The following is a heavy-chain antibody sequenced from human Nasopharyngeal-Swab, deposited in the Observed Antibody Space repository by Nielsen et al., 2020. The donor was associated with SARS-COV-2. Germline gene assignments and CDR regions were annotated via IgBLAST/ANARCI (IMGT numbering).Heavy chain of an antibody. CDR1: GFTFSSYG. D-gene: IGHD1-26*01. Sequence: GESLKISCAASGFTFSSYGMHWVRQAPGKGLEWVAVISYDGSNKYYADSVKGRFTISRDNSKNTLYLQMNSLRAEDTAVYYCARGSPFDYWGQGTLVTVSS. CDR2: ISYDGSNK. V-gene: IGHV3-30*03. J-gene: IGHJ4*02. CDR3: ARGSPFDY.